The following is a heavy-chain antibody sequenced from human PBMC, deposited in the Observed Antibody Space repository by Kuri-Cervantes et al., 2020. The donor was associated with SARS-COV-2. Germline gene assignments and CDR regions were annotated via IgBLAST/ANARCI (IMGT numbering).Heavy chain of an antibody. CDR1: GFTFSSYA. V-gene: IGHV3-23*01. CDR3: ARSVKGRITMIVVASHDYWYFDL. D-gene: IGHD3-22*01. J-gene: IGHJ2*01. CDR2: ISGSGGST. Sequence: LSLTCAASGFTFSSYAMSWVRQAPGKGLEWVSAISGSGGSTYYADSVKGRFTISRDNSKNTLYLQMNSLRAEDTAVYYCARSVKGRITMIVVASHDYWYFDLWGRGTLVTVSS.